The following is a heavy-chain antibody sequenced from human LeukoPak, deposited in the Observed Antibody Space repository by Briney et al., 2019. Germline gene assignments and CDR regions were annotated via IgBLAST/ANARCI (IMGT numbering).Heavy chain of an antibody. J-gene: IGHJ4*02. CDR3: ARHIGEIFGVAPLYYFDY. V-gene: IGHV4-39*01. Sequence: SETLSLTCTVSGGSFSSSSYYWGWISQPPGKALAWIGSIYYSGSTYYNPSLKSRVTISVDTSKNQFSLKLSSVTAADTAVYYCARHIGEIFGVAPLYYFDYWGQGTLVTVSS. CDR2: IYYSGST. CDR1: GGSFSSSSYY. D-gene: IGHD3-3*01.